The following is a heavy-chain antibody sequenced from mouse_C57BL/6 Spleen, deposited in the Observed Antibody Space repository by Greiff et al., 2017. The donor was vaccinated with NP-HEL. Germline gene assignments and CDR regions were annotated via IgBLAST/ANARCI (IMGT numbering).Heavy chain of an antibody. CDR2: IYPGDGDT. V-gene: IGHV1-80*01. CDR3: ARRAGREGDYFGY. Sequence: QVQLQQSGAELVKPGASVKISCKASGYAFSSYWMNWVKQRPGKGLEWIGQIYPGDGDTNYTGKFKGKATLTADNSSLTAYMQLRSLTSEDSAVYFCARRAGREGDYFGYWGRGTTLTVSS. CDR1: GYAFSSYW. D-gene: IGHD4-1*01. J-gene: IGHJ2*01.